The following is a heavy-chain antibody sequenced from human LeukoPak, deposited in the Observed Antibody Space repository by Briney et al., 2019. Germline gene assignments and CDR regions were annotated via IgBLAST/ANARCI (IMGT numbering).Heavy chain of an antibody. CDR3: ARDNGVVVQLNYFDY. Sequence: GGSLRLSCAASGFTFSNYAMHWVRQAPGKGLEWVAVISYGGSNKYYADSVKGRFTISRDNSKNTLYLQMNSLRAEDTAVYYCARDNGVVVQLNYFDYWGQGTLVTVSS. CDR1: GFTFSNYA. D-gene: IGHD2-15*01. V-gene: IGHV3-30-3*01. CDR2: ISYGGSNK. J-gene: IGHJ4*02.